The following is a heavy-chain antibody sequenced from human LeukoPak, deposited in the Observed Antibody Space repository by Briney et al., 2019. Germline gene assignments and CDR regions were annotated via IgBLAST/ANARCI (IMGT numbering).Heavy chain of an antibody. CDR1: GGSVSSSSYY. CDR2: IYYSGST. CDR3: ARPHYDSSEVLSDYFDY. Sequence: PSETLSLTCTVSGGSVSSSSYYWGWIRQPPGKGLEWIGSIYYSGSTYYNPSLKSRVTISVDTSKNQFSLKLSSVTAADTAVYYCARPHYDSSEVLSDYFDYWGQGTLVTVSS. V-gene: IGHV4-39*01. J-gene: IGHJ4*02. D-gene: IGHD3-22*01.